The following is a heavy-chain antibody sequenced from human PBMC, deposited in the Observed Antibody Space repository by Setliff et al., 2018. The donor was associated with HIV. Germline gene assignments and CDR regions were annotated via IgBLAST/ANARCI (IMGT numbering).Heavy chain of an antibody. CDR3: VKDVLKFWSGSGALDF. J-gene: IGHJ4*02. D-gene: IGHD3-3*01. V-gene: IGHV3-66*01. CDR2: IYGGGTT. CDR1: GFTVSSNY. Sequence: GESLKISCAASGFTVSSNYMSWVRQAPGKGLEWVSVIYGGGTTHYADSVKGRFNILRDDSKKTAYLQMNSLRDEDTAVYYCVKDVLKFWSGSGALDFWGPGTLVTVSS.